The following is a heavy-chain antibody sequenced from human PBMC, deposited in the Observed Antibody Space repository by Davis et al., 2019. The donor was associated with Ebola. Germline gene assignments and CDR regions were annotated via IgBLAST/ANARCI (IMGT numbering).Heavy chain of an antibody. V-gene: IGHV3-48*04. J-gene: IGHJ4*02. CDR1: GFTFSSYS. D-gene: IGHD6-13*01. Sequence: GGSLRLSCAASGFTFSSYSMNWVRQAPGKGLEWVSYISSSSSTIYYADSVKGRFTISRDNAKNTLYLQMNSLRAEDTAVYYCARPELGRGSSWYFTYYFDYWGQGTLVTVSS. CDR2: ISSSSSTI. CDR3: ARPELGRGSSWYFTYYFDY.